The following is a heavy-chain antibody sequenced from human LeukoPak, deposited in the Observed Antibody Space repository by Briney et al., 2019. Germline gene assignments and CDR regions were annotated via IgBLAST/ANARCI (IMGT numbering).Heavy chain of an antibody. J-gene: IGHJ6*04. Sequence: APVKVSCKVSGYTLTELSMHWVRQAPGKGLEWMGGFDPEDGETIYAQNFQGRVNITKDTSTAPAHMELSSLRSEDTAVSYCATVRSASKKWIQLWSPRRDYYYGMAVWGKGTTVTVSS. CDR1: GYTLTELS. CDR2: FDPEDGET. CDR3: ATVRSASKKWIQLWSPRRDYYYGMAV. V-gene: IGHV1-24*01. D-gene: IGHD5-18*01.